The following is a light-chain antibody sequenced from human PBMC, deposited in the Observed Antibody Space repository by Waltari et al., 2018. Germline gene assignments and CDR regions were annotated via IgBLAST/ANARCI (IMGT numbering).Light chain of an antibody. J-gene: IGKJ4*01. CDR2: DAS. Sequence: EIVLTQSPATLSLSPGERATLSCRASQSVSSYLAWYQQKPGQAPRLLIYDASKRATGIPARFXXXGSGTDFTXTXXXLEPEXXAXXXXQXXSXWPLLXTFGGGTKVEIK. V-gene: IGKV3-11*01. CDR3: QXXSXWPLLXT. CDR1: QSVSSY.